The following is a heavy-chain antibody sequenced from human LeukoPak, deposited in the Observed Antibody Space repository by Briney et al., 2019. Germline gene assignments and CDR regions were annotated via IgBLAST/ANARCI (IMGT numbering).Heavy chain of an antibody. CDR2: INHSGST. D-gene: IGHD3-22*01. CDR1: GGSFSGYY. J-gene: IGHJ5*02. V-gene: IGHV4-34*01. Sequence: SETLSLTCAVYGGSFSGYYWSWIRQPPGKGLEWIGEINHSGSTNYNPSLKSRVTISVDTSKNQFSLKLSSVTAADTAVYYCARGHNYYDSSGYHNWFDPWGQGTLDTVSS. CDR3: ARGHNYYDSSGYHNWFDP.